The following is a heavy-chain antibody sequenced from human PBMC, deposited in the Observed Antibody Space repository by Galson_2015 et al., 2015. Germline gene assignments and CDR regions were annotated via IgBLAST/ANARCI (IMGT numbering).Heavy chain of an antibody. CDR1: GFTFSSYG. Sequence: SLRLSCAASGFTFSSYGMHWVRQAPGKGLEWVAVISYDGSNKYYADSVKGRFTISRDNAKNSLYLQMNSLRAEDTAVYYCARDSIGKSSGWYVNSEAAGWGQGTLVTVSS. CDR3: ARDSIGKSSGWYVNSEAAG. V-gene: IGHV3-30*03. J-gene: IGHJ4*02. CDR2: ISYDGSNK. D-gene: IGHD6-19*01.